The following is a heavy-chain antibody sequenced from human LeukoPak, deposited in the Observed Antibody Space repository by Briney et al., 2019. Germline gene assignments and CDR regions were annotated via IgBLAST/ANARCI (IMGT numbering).Heavy chain of an antibody. Sequence: PSETLSLTCAVSGGSISSLNLWSWLRQPPGKGLEWVGEMYLDGRTNFHPSVRGRVTIFIDKPKNQLSLQLTSVTAADTAVYYCARDYGSGVMGYYYGMDVWGQGTTVTVSS. CDR1: GGSISSLNL. CDR2: MYLDGRT. CDR3: ARDYGSGVMGYYYGMDV. V-gene: IGHV4-4*02. J-gene: IGHJ6*02. D-gene: IGHD3-10*01.